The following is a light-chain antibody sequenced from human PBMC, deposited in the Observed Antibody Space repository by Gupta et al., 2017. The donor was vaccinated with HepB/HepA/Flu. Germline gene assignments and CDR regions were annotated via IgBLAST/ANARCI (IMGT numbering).Light chain of an antibody. V-gene: IGLV1-44*01. J-gene: IGLJ2*01. CDR1: SSNIGSNT. Sequence: QSVPTQPTSASGTPGQRVLTSCSGSSSNIGSNTVNWYQQLPGTAPKLLLYSNNQRPSGVPDRFSGSKSGTSASLAISGLQSEDEADYYCAAWDDSLNGLVFGGGTKLTVL. CDR2: SNN. CDR3: AAWDDSLNGLV.